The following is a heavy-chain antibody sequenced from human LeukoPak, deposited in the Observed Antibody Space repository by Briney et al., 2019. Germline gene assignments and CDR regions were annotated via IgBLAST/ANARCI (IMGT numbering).Heavy chain of an antibody. J-gene: IGHJ5*02. V-gene: IGHV4-34*01. CDR1: GGSFSGYY. Sequence: KPSETLSLTCAVYGGSFSGYYWGWIRQPPGKGLEWIGEINHSGSTNYNPSLKSRVTISVDTSKNQFSLKLSSVTAADTAVYYCAGITMVRGVTSWGQGTLVTVSS. CDR3: AGITMVRGVTS. CDR2: INHSGST. D-gene: IGHD3-10*01.